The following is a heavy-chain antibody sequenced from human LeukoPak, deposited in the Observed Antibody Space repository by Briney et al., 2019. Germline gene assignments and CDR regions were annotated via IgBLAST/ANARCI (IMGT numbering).Heavy chain of an antibody. CDR3: VRGGSGWYETFDY. CDR2: IYSSGST. V-gene: IGHV4-61*02. J-gene: IGHJ4*02. D-gene: IGHD6-19*01. CDR1: GGSITSGRYY. Sequence: SETLSLTCSVSGGSITSGRYYWSWIRQPAGKGLEWIGRIYSSGSTDYNPSLKSRVTISVDTAKNQLSLRLSSVTAADTAVYYCVRGGSGWYETFDYWGQETLVTVSS.